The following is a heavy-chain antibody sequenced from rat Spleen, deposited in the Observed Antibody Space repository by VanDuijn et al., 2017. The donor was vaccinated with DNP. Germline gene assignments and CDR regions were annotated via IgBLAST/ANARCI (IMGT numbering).Heavy chain of an antibody. CDR2: ITKTGDTT. CDR3: ARQDPLLLTLFTY. CDR1: GFTFNNYW. J-gene: IGHJ3*01. V-gene: IGHV5-31*01. Sequence: EVQLVESGGGLVQPGRSLKLSCVASGFTFNNYWMTWIRQAPGKGLEWVASITKTGDTTYYSDSVQGRFSISRDNAKSTLYLQMDSLRSEDTATYYCARQDPLLLTLFTYWGQGTLVTVSS. D-gene: IGHD1-1*01.